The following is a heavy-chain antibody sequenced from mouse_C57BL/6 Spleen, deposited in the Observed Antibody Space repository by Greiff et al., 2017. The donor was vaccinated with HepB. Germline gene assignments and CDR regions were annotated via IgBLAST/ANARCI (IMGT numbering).Heavy chain of an antibody. D-gene: IGHD2-4*01. Sequence: VQLQQSGPELVKPGASVKISCKASGYSFTSYYIHWVKQRPGQGLEWIGWIYPGSGNTKYNEKFKGKATLTADKSSSTAYMQLSSLTSEDSAVYYFARGGVYYYSFDYWGQGTTLTVSA. CDR3: ARGGVYYYSFDY. J-gene: IGHJ2*01. CDR1: GYSFTSYY. V-gene: IGHV1-66*01. CDR2: IYPGSGNT.